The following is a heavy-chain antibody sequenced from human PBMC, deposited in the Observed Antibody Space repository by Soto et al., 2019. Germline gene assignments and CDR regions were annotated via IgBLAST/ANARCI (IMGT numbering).Heavy chain of an antibody. CDR1: GFTFSSYG. CDR2: ISYDGSNK. D-gene: IGHD6-13*01. CDR3: AKDITQQLVYYYYGMDV. J-gene: IGHJ6*02. Sequence: PGGSLRLSCAASGFTFSSYGMHWVRQAPGKGLEWVAVISYDGSNKYYADSVKGRFTISRDNSKNTLYLQMNSLRAEDTAVYYCAKDITQQLVYYYYGMDVWGQGTTVTVSS. V-gene: IGHV3-30*18.